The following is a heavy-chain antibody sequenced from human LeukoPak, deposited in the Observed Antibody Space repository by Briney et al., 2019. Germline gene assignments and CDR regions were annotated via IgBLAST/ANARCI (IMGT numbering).Heavy chain of an antibody. CDR3: AGGLAPGSYIYYYYGMDV. V-gene: IGHV1-2*02. Sequence: VASVKVSCKASGYTFTDYYMHWVRQAPGQGPEWMGCINPNNGDTNYAQKIQGRVTMTRDTSISTAYMELSRLRSDDTAVYYCAGGLAPGSYIYYYYGMDVWGQGTTVTVSS. J-gene: IGHJ6*02. CDR2: INPNNGDT. CDR1: GYTFTDYY. D-gene: IGHD1-26*01.